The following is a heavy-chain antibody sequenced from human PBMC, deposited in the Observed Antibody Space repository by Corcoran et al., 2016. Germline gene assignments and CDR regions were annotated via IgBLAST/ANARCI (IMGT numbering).Heavy chain of an antibody. V-gene: IGHV1-2*02. J-gene: IGHJ4*02. CDR2: TNPNSGDT. D-gene: IGHD6-25*01. CDR3: ATLGAAVSY. CDR1: GYSFTDYY. Sequence: QVQVVQSGAEVKKPGASVKVSCKASGYSFTDYYMHWVRQAPGQGLEWMGWTNPNSGDTKYEQKFQGRVTMTRDASISTAYMALSSLRSDDTAVYYCATLGAAVSYWGQGTLVTVSS.